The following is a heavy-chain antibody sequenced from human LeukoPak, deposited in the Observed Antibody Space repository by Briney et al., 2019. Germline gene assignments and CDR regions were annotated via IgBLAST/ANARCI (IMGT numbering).Heavy chain of an antibody. D-gene: IGHD5-12*01. CDR1: GYTFSSYG. J-gene: IGHJ2*01. CDR2: IIPILGIA. Sequence: GASVKVSCKASGYTFSSYGISWVRQAPGQGLEWMGRIIPILGIANYAQKFQGRVTITADKSTSTAYMELSSLRSEDTAVHYCARVAVTIVATIRDPTNWYFDLWGRGTLVTVSS. CDR3: ARVAVTIVATIRDPTNWYFDL. V-gene: IGHV1-69*04.